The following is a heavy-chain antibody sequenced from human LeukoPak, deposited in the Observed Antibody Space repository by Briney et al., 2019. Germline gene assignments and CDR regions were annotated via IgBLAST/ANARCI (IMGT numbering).Heavy chain of an antibody. CDR2: IYYSGST. Sequence: SETLSLTCTVPGGSISSYYWSWIRQPPGKGLEWIGYIYYSGSTNYNPSLKSRVTISVDTSKNQFSLKLSSVTAADTAVYYCARASGYSYGYGYWGQGTLVTVSS. CDR3: ARASGYSYGYGY. V-gene: IGHV4-59*01. J-gene: IGHJ4*02. CDR1: GGSISSYY. D-gene: IGHD5-18*01.